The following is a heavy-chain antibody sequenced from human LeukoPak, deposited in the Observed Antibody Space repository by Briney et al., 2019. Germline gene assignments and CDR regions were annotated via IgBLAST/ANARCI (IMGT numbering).Heavy chain of an antibody. D-gene: IGHD4-11*01. CDR2: IYYSGST. CDR3: ARADPVTTSAFDY. V-gene: IGHV4-59*01. CDR1: XGSISSYY. J-gene: IGHJ4*02. Sequence: SXXXSLXCTVSXGSISSYYWSXXRXPPGKXXXXIGYIYYSGSTNYNPSLKSRVTISVDTSKNQFSLKLSSVTAADTAVYYCARADPVTTSAFDYWGQGTLVTVSS.